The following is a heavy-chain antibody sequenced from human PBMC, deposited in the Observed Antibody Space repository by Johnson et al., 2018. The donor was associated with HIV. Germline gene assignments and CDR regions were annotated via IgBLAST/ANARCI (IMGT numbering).Heavy chain of an antibody. D-gene: IGHD1-1*01. CDR3: ARARNWNDDDAFDI. CDR1: GFTFSSYA. V-gene: IGHV3-7*04. CDR2: IKQDGSEK. J-gene: IGHJ3*02. Sequence: VQLVESGGGLVQPGGSLRLSCAASGFTFSSYAMSWVRQAPGKGLEWVANIKQDGSEKYYADSVKGRFTISRDNSKNTLYLQMNSLRAEDTAVYYCARARNWNDDDAFDIWGQGTMVTVSS.